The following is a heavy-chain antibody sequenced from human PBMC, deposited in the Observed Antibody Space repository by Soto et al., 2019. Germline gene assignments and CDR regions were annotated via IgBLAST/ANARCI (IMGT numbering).Heavy chain of an antibody. CDR1: GFTFSSYA. D-gene: IGHD3-3*01. CDR3: AKDAKYYDFWSGPVGAFDI. Sequence: EVQLLESGGGLVQPGGSLRLSCAASGFTFSSYAMSWVRQAPGKGLEWVSAISGSGGSTYYADSVKGRFTISRDNSKNTLYLQMNSLRAEDTAVYYCAKDAKYYDFWSGPVGAFDIWGQGTMVTVSS. CDR2: ISGSGGST. V-gene: IGHV3-23*01. J-gene: IGHJ3*02.